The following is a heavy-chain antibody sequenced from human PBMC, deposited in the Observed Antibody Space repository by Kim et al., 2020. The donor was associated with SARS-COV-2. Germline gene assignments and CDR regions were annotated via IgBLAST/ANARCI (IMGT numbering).Heavy chain of an antibody. Sequence: SLRLSCAASGFTFDDYAMHWVRQAPGKGLEWVSGISWNSGSIGYADSVKGRFTISRDNAKNSLYLQMNSLRAEDTALYYCAKDISGYDAVFDYWGQGTLVTVSS. CDR2: ISWNSGSI. CDR1: GFTFDDYA. J-gene: IGHJ4*02. D-gene: IGHD5-12*01. V-gene: IGHV3-9*01. CDR3: AKDISGYDAVFDY.